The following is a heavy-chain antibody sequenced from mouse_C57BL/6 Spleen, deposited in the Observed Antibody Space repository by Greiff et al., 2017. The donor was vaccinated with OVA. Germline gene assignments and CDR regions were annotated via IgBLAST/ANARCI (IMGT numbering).Heavy chain of an antibody. CDR3: AGLDYGYGGPFAY. D-gene: IGHD2-2*01. Sequence: QVQLQQPGAELVKPGASVKMSCKASGYTFTSYWITWVKQRPGQGLEWIGDIYPGSGSTNYNEKFKSKATLTVDTSSSTAYLQLSSLTSEDSAVYYCAGLDYGYGGPFAYWGQGTLVTVSA. V-gene: IGHV1-55*01. CDR1: GYTFTSYW. CDR2: IYPGSGST. J-gene: IGHJ3*01.